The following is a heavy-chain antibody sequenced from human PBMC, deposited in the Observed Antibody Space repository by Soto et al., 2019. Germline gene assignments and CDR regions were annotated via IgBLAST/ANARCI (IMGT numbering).Heavy chain of an antibody. CDR1: GYTFTSYG. D-gene: IGHD6-13*01. V-gene: IGHV1-18*01. Sequence: GASVKVSCKASGYTFTSYGISWVRQAPGQGLEWMGWISAYNGNTNYAQKLQGRVTMTTDTSTSTAYMELRSLRSDDTAVYYCARIVPPFQYSSSWYPLHFDYWGQGTLVTVSS. CDR3: ARIVPPFQYSSSWYPLHFDY. CDR2: ISAYNGNT. J-gene: IGHJ4*02.